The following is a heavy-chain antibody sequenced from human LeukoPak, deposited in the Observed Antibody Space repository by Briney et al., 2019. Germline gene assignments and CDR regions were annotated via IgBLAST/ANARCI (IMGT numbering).Heavy chain of an antibody. CDR3: AKDRGSSGFVFDY. J-gene: IGHJ4*02. D-gene: IGHD3-22*01. V-gene: IGHV3-30*02. CDR2: IWYDGSNK. CDR1: GFTFSSYG. Sequence: GGSLRLSCAASGFTFSSYGMHWVRQAPGKGLEWVAVIWYDGSNKYYADSVKGRFTISRDNSKNTLYLQMNSLRAEDTAVYYCAKDRGSSGFVFDYWGQGTLVTVSS.